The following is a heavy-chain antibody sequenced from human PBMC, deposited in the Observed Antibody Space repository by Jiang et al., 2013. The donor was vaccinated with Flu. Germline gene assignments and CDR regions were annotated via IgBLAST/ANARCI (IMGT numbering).Heavy chain of an antibody. Sequence: SGVGVGWIRQPPRKALEWLALIYWDDDKRYSPSLKSRLTITKDTSKNQVVLTMTNMDPVDTATYYCAHAVSIGELLSFDYWGQGTLVTVSS. CDR1: SGVG. CDR3: AHAVSIGELLSFDY. V-gene: IGHV2-5*02. CDR2: IYWDDDK. D-gene: IGHD3-10*01. J-gene: IGHJ4*02.